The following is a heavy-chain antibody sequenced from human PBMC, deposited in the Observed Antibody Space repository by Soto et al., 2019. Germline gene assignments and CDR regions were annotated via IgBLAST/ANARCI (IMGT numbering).Heavy chain of an antibody. D-gene: IGHD1-26*01. CDR2: IYHTGPT. J-gene: IGHJ4*02. Sequence: SETLSLTCAVSGDSISSSKWWNWVRQPPGKGLEWIGEIYHTGPTNYNPSVKSRATISVDKSKNHFSLSLTSVTAADTAVYYCVRYGRGVQWELSDWGPGTLVTVSS. CDR1: GDSISSSKW. V-gene: IGHV4-4*02. CDR3: VRYGRGVQWELSD.